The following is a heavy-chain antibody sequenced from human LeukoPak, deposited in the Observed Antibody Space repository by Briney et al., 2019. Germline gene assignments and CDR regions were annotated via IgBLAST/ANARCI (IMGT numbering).Heavy chain of an antibody. V-gene: IGHV1-2*02. D-gene: IGHD1-26*01. CDR1: GYTFTDYY. Sequence: ASVKVSCKASGYTFTDYYIHWVRQAPGQGLEWLGWINPNSGGTRYAQKFQDRVIMTRDTSIRTAYMEVSRLGSDDTAEYYCATMGATNFDHWGQGTLVTVSS. CDR3: ATMGATNFDH. J-gene: IGHJ4*02. CDR2: INPNSGGT.